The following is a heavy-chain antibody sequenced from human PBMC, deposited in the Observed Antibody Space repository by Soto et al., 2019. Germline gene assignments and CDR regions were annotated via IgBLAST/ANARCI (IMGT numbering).Heavy chain of an antibody. Sequence: QVQLLQSGAEVKKPGASVKVSCKAPGYTFSGYSITWVRQAPGQGLEWMGWISGYNGNTNYAQKFQGRVTMTTDTSTSTAYVELRSLRSDDTAVYYCAPSGSGSGSHFYYGLDVWGQGTTVSVSS. CDR2: ISGYNGNT. D-gene: IGHD3-10*01. CDR1: GYTFSGYS. V-gene: IGHV1-18*01. CDR3: APSGSGSGSHFYYGLDV. J-gene: IGHJ6*02.